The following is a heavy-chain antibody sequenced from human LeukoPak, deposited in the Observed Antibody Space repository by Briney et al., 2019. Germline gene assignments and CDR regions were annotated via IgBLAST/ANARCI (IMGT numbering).Heavy chain of an antibody. CDR2: IKQDGSEK. D-gene: IGHD2-15*01. V-gene: IGHV3-7*01. CDR1: GFTFSSYW. J-gene: IGHJ4*02. CDR3: ARDIVVVVAATMYYFDY. Sequence: GGSLRLSCAAPGFTFSSYWMSWVRQAPGKGLEWVANIKQDGSEKYYVDSVKGRFTISRDNAKNSLYLQMNSLRAEDTAVYYCARDIVVVVAATMYYFDYWGQGTLVTVSS.